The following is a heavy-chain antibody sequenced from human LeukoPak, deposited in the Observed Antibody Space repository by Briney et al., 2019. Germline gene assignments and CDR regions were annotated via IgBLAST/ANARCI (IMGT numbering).Heavy chain of an antibody. CDR1: GFSLRTSGVG. Sequence: SGPTLVKPTQTLTLTCTFSGFSLRTSGVGVGWIRQPPGKALEWLALIYWNDDKRYSPSLKSRLTITKDTSKNQVVLTMTNMDPVDTATCYCAHSERSGWSRKYYFDYWGQGTLVTVSS. J-gene: IGHJ4*02. D-gene: IGHD6-19*01. CDR3: AHSERSGWSRKYYFDY. V-gene: IGHV2-5*01. CDR2: IYWNDDK.